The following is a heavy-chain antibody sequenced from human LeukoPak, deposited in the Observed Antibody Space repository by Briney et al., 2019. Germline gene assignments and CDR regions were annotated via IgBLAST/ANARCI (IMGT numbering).Heavy chain of an antibody. CDR1: GGSISSGGYS. V-gene: IGHV4-31*03. J-gene: IGHJ5*02. D-gene: IGHD2-2*01. CDR2: FYYSGST. CDR3: AALAYCNSAGCFEFTWVDP. Sequence: SQTLSLTCTVSGGSISSGGYSWSWIRQHPGKGLEWIGYFYYSGSTYYNPSLKCRLRISVDTPNNQFSLKLRSVTAADTAVYYCAALAYCNSAGCFEFTWVDPWGQGTLVTVSS.